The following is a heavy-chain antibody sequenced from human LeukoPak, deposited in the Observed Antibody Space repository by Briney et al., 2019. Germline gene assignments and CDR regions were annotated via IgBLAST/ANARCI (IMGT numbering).Heavy chain of an antibody. CDR3: AELGITMIGGV. J-gene: IGHJ6*04. CDR1: GFTFSTYG. Sequence: PGGSLRLSCAASGFTFSTYGMSWVRQAPGKGLEWVSAISGSGGSTYYADSVKGRFTISRDNAKNSLYLQMNSLRAEDTAVYYCAELGITMIGGVWGKGTTVTISS. V-gene: IGHV3-23*01. D-gene: IGHD3-10*02. CDR2: ISGSGGST.